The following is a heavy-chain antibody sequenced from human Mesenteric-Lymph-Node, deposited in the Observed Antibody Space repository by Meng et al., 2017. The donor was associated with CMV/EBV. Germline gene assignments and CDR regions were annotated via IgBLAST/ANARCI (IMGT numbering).Heavy chain of an antibody. Sequence: SLKISCAASGFSFSTYGMHWVRQAPGKGLEWVAFLRYDGSNEYYEDSVKGRFTISRDNSKSTLYLQMDSLRLEDTAMYYCAKIGSAGTYFDLWGQGTLVTVSS. D-gene: IGHD1-7*01. CDR3: AKIGSAGTYFDL. CDR2: LRYDGSNE. CDR1: GFSFSTYG. V-gene: IGHV3-30*02. J-gene: IGHJ4*02.